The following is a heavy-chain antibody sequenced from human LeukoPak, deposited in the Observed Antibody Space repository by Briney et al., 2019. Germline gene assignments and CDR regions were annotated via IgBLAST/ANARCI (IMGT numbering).Heavy chain of an antibody. CDR3: ARNAYGPNPYYYYGMDV. Sequence: SETLSLTCAVYGGSFSGYYWSWIRQPPGKGLEWIGEINHSGSTNYNPSLKSRFTISVDTSKNQFSLKLSSVTAADTAVYYCARNAYGPNPYYYYGMDVWGQGTTVTVSS. J-gene: IGHJ6*02. CDR1: GGSFSGYY. V-gene: IGHV4-34*01. D-gene: IGHD1-14*01. CDR2: INHSGST.